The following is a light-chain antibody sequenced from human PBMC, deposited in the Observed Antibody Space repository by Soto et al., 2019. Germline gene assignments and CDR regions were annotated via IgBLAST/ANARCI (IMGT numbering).Light chain of an antibody. CDR1: QSVSSN. Sequence: EIVMTLSPATLSVSPGERATLSCRASQSVSSNLAWYQQKPGQAPRLLIYDASTRAAGIPARFSGSGSGTEFTLTISSLQSEDLAVYFCQQYNSWPLTFGGGTKVEIK. J-gene: IGKJ4*01. CDR3: QQYNSWPLT. CDR2: DAS. V-gene: IGKV3-15*01.